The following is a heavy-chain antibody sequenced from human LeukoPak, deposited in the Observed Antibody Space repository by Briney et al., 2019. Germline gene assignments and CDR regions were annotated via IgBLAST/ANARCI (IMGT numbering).Heavy chain of an antibody. J-gene: IGHJ5*02. V-gene: IGHV4-59*01. CDR1: GGSISSYY. CDR2: IYYSGST. Sequence: SETLSPTCTVSGGSISSYYWSWIRQPPGKGLEWIGYIYYSGSTNYNPSLKSRVTISVDTSKNQFSLKLSSVTAADTAVYYCARDMVYCSSTSCFNWFDPWGQGTLVTVSS. CDR3: ARDMVYCSSTSCFNWFDP. D-gene: IGHD2-2*01.